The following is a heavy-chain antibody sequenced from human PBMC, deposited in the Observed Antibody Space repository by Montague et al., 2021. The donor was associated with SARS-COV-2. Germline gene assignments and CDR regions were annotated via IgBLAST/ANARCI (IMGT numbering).Heavy chain of an antibody. V-gene: IGHV3-7*01. CDR1: RFTFSDFW. CDR2: IKHDGSKK. D-gene: IGHD6-19*01. Sequence: SLRLSCAASRFTFSDFWMNWVRQAPGKGLEWVADIKHDGSKKSYVDSVKGRFTISRDNAKNSLYLQMNSLRAEDTAVYYCARGSTGWYAIFGHYGMDVWGQGTTVTVSS. J-gene: IGHJ6*02. CDR3: ARGSTGWYAIFGHYGMDV.